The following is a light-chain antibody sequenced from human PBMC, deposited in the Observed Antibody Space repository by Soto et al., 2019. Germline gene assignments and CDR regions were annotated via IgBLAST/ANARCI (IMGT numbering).Light chain of an antibody. J-gene: IGLJ2*01. Sequence: QSVLTQPPSASGSPGQSVTISCTVTSSDVGGYNYVSWYQQHPGKAPKLMIYEVSKRPSGVPDRFSGSKSGNTASLTVSGLQAADEADYYCCSYAGSNNLVFGGGTKLTVL. CDR1: SSDVGGYNY. V-gene: IGLV2-8*01. CDR3: CSYAGSNNLV. CDR2: EVS.